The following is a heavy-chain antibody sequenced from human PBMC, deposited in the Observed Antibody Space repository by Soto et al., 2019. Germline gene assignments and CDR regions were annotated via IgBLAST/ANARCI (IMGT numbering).Heavy chain of an antibody. CDR1: GYTFISYD. Sequence: QVQLVQSGAEVKKPGASVKVSCKASGYTFISYDSNWVRQATGQGLEWMGWMNPHTGDTGYAQKFQGRVTMTRNTAINTANLELSSLRSDDTAVYFCARGDGYIFDYWGQGTLVTVSS. V-gene: IGHV1-8*01. D-gene: IGHD5-12*01. CDR3: ARGDGYIFDY. CDR2: MNPHTGDT. J-gene: IGHJ4*02.